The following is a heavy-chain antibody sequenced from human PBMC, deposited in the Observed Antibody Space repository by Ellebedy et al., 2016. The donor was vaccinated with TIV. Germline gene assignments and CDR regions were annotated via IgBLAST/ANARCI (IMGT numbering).Heavy chain of an antibody. Sequence: SETLSLTCTVSGGSISASGWGWVRQPPGKGLEWIGYNGYNFGAGNYNPALKSRVTISVDTSKSQFSLKLSSVTAADTAVYYCARDNMGSLDYWGQGTLVTVSS. CDR1: GGSISASG. CDR3: ARDNMGSLDY. V-gene: IGHV4-59*01. CDR2: NGYNFGAG. D-gene: IGHD3-10*01. J-gene: IGHJ4*02.